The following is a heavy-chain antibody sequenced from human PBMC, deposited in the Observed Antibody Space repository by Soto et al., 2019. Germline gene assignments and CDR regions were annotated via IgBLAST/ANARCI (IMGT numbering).Heavy chain of an antibody. D-gene: IGHD6-19*01. Sequence: EVQLVESGGGLVQPGASLRLSCAASGFTFSSYWMHWVRQAPGKGLVWVSRINSDGSSTTYADSVKGRFTISRDNAKNTLYLQMNSLRADDTAVYYCAREGIAVADLDYWGQGTLVTVSS. J-gene: IGHJ4*02. CDR3: AREGIAVADLDY. CDR2: INSDGSST. CDR1: GFTFSSYW. V-gene: IGHV3-74*01.